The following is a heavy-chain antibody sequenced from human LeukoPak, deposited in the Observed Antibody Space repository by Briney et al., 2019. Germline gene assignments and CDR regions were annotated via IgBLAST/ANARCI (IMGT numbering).Heavy chain of an antibody. CDR1: GFTFYTYA. CDR3: AKGGNIRVLDYDYYMDV. CDR2: ISGGSDST. J-gene: IGHJ6*03. V-gene: IGHV3-23*01. D-gene: IGHD2/OR15-2a*01. Sequence: GGSLTLYCSAYGFTFYTYAMSWLGPAPGQGLKGVSAISGGSDSTNYADTVKGPFTISRANSKNTLYLQMNSLGAEETAIYYCAKGGNIRVLDYDYYMDVWGKGTTVTVSS.